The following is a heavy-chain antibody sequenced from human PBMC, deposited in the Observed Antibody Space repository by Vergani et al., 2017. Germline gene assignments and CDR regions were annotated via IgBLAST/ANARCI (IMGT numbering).Heavy chain of an antibody. J-gene: IGHJ4*02. CDR3: ARQNPYGSAHVDF. CDR2: VHRNGNT. CDR1: GYSGGSGYY. Sequence: QVDLQESGPGLVKSSETLSLNCAVSGYSGGSGYYWGWIRQPPGWGREWIGCVHRNGNTYYTSSLRSRATISRDTSKNQFSLRLTSVTAADTAVYYCARQNPYGSAHVDFWGRGVLVTVSA. D-gene: IGHD3-10*01. V-gene: IGHV4-38-2*01.